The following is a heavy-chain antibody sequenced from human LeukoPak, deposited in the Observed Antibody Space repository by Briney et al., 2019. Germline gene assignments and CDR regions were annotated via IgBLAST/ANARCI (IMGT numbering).Heavy chain of an antibody. CDR3: ARVSWFGELDY. CDR1: GFTFSSYE. Sequence: GGSLRLPCAASGFTFSSYEMNWVRQAPGKGLEWVSYISSSGSTIYYADSVKGRFTISRDNAKNSLYLQMNSLRAEDTAVYYCARVSWFGELDYWGQGTLVTVSS. D-gene: IGHD3-10*01. V-gene: IGHV3-48*03. CDR2: ISSSGSTI. J-gene: IGHJ4*02.